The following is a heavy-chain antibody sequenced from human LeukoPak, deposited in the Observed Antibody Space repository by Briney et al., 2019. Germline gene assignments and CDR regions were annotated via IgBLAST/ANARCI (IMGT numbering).Heavy chain of an antibody. CDR2: IYYSGST. Sequence: SETLSLTRTVSGGSISSGDYYWSWIRQPPGKGLEWIGYIYYSGSTYYNPSLKSRVTISVDTSKNQFSLKLSSVTAADTAVYYCARVALTMVRGVKSVAFDIWGQGTMVTVSS. CDR1: GGSISSGDYY. V-gene: IGHV4-30-4*01. CDR3: ARVALTMVRGVKSVAFDI. D-gene: IGHD3-10*01. J-gene: IGHJ3*02.